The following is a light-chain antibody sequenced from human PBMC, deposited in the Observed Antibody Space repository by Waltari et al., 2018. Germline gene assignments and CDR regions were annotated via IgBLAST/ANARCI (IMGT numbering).Light chain of an antibody. CDR3: QQYSKWPIT. V-gene: IGKV3D-15*01. CDR2: GAS. J-gene: IGKJ5*01. CDR1: QSVITK. Sequence: EIMMTQSPATLSVSPGERVTLSCRASQSVITKLGCYQQKAGQAPSLLIYGASTRATGIPARFSGSGSGTGFTLTIGGLASEDFAVYYCQQYSKWPITFGQGTRLEIK.